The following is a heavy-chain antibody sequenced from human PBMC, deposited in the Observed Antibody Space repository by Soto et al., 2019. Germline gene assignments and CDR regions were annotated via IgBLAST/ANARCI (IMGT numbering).Heavy chain of an antibody. D-gene: IGHD3-10*01. J-gene: IGHJ5*02. V-gene: IGHV4-39*01. CDR2: IYYIGNT. CDR1: NGSISSRSSY. Sequence: PSETLSLTCIVSNGSISSRSSYWGWIRQTPGKGLEWIGSIYYIGNTYYNPSLKSRVTISIDTSKTQFSLKMNSVTAADTAVYFCARRFKLMVRGVSPPSWFDPWGQGTLVTVSS. CDR3: ARRFKLMVRGVSPPSWFDP.